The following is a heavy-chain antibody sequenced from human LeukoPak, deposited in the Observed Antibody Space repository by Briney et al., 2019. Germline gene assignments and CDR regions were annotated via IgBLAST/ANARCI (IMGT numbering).Heavy chain of an antibody. CDR2: IGSSGSTI. Sequence: GGSLRLSCAASGFTFSSYGMNWVRHPPGKGLEWVSYIGSSGSTIYYADSLKGRFTVSRDNAKNSLYLQINSLRAEDTAVYYCARGFYGSGTYVFDNWGQGTLVTVSS. J-gene: IGHJ4*02. CDR1: GFTFSSYG. V-gene: IGHV3-48*01. CDR3: ARGFYGSGTYVFDN. D-gene: IGHD3-10*01.